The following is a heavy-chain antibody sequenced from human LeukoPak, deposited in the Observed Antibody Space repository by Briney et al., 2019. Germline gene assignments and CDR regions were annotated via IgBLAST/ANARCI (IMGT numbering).Heavy chain of an antibody. CDR3: ARADGSGSYYPS. D-gene: IGHD3-10*01. CDR1: GFTFSSYS. J-gene: IGHJ5*02. V-gene: IGHV3-21*01. Sequence: PGGSLRLSCAASGFTFSSYSMNWVRQAPGKGLEWASSISSSSSYIYYADSVKGRFTISRDNAKNSLYLQMNSLRAEDTAVYYCARADGSGSYYPSWGQGTLVTVSS. CDR2: ISSSSSYI.